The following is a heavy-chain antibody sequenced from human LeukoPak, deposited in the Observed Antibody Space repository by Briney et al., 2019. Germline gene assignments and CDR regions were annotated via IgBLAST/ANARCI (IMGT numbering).Heavy chain of an antibody. D-gene: IGHD5-12*01. Sequence: GGSLRLSCAASGFTFTYVWLNWVRQAPGKGLEWVGRIKGKTAAGAPDYVASVKGRFTISRDDSKNTLFLQMNSLRAEDTAVYYCAKGVGYGGYPYYYYYGMDVWGQGTTVTVSS. J-gene: IGHJ6*02. CDR3: AKGVGYGGYPYYYYYGMDV. V-gene: IGHV3-15*07. CDR2: IKGKTAAGAP. CDR1: GFTFTYVW.